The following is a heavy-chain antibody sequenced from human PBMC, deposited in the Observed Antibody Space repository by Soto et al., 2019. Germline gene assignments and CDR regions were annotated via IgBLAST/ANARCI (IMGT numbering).Heavy chain of an antibody. CDR3: ARDSYCSGGSCSEFPQNNWFDP. J-gene: IGHJ5*02. D-gene: IGHD2-15*01. Sequence: GGSLRLSCAASGFTFSDYYMSWIRQAPGKGLEWVSYISSSSSYTNYADSVKGRFTISRDNAKNSLYLQMNSLRAEDTAVYYCARDSYCSGGSCSEFPQNNWFDPWGQGTLVTVSS. CDR1: GFTFSDYY. CDR2: ISSSSSYT. V-gene: IGHV3-11*06.